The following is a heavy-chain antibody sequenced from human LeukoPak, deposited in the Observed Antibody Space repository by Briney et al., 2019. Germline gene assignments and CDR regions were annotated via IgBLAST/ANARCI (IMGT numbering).Heavy chain of an antibody. CDR2: ITGNSDAI. CDR1: GFTFDDYN. Sequence: GGSLRLSCAASGFTFDDYNMHWVRQAPGKGLEWVSGITGNSDAIDYADSVKDRFTISRDNAKNSLYLQMNSLRAEDTALYYCTKGNWGSPFDYWGQGALVTVSS. D-gene: IGHD7-27*01. V-gene: IGHV3-9*01. J-gene: IGHJ4*02. CDR3: TKGNWGSPFDY.